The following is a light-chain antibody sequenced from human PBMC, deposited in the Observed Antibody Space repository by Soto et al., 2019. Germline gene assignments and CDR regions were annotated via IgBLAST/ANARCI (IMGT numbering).Light chain of an antibody. Sequence: QSVLTQPRSVSGSPGQSVTISCTGTSSDVGGYNYVSWYQQHPGKAPKLMIYDVSKWPSGVPDRLSGSKSGNTASLTISGLQAEDEADYYCCSYAGSYTLYVFGTGTKVTVL. CDR2: DVS. V-gene: IGLV2-11*01. CDR3: CSYAGSYTLYV. CDR1: SSDVGGYNY. J-gene: IGLJ1*01.